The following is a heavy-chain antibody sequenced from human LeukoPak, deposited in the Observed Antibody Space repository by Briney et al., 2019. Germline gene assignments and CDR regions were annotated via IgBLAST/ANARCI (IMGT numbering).Heavy chain of an antibody. Sequence: SETLSLTCTVSGGSISSYYWSWIRQPPGKGLEWIGNIYHSGSTYYNASLKSRVTISVDTSKNQFSLKLSSVTAADTAVYYCARRYSNYFFDYWGQGTLVTVSP. CDR1: GGSISSYY. CDR2: IYHSGST. J-gene: IGHJ4*02. D-gene: IGHD4-11*01. CDR3: ARRYSNYFFDY. V-gene: IGHV4-59*08.